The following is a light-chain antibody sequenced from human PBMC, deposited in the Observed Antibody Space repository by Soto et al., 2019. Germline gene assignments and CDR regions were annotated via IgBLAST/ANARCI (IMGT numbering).Light chain of an antibody. V-gene: IGKV3-20*01. J-gene: IGKJ2*01. Sequence: EIVLTQSPGTLSLSPGETATLSCRASQSVSSAYLAWYQQIPGQAPRLLIYGASSRATGIPERFSGSGSGTDFTLTISGLEPEDFEVYYCQQSGSSFYTFGQGTTLEIK. CDR2: GAS. CDR1: QSVSSAY. CDR3: QQSGSSFYT.